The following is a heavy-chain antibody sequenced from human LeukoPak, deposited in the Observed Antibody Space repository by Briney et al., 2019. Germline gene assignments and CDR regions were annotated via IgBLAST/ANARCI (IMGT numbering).Heavy chain of an antibody. CDR1: GGTFSSYA. V-gene: IGHV1-69*13. J-gene: IGHJ4*02. CDR2: IIPIFGTA. D-gene: IGHD2-15*01. CDR3: ARHDLGGSSPFDY. Sequence: SVKVSCKASGGTFSSYAISWVRQAPGQGLEWMGGIIPIFGTANYAQKFQGRVTITADESTSTAYMELSSLRSEDTAVYYCARHDLGGSSPFDYWGQGTLVTVSS.